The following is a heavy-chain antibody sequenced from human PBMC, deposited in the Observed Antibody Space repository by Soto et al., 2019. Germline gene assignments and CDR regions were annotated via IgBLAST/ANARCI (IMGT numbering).Heavy chain of an antibody. CDR3: ASVREAGVDGDWFDP. CDR1: GGSISSSNW. Sequence: QVQLQESGPGLVKPSGTLSLTCAVSGGSISSSNWWSWVRQPPGKGLEWIGGIYHSGSTNYNPSLKSRVTISVDKYKNQFSLKRSSVTAADTAVYYCASVREAGVDGDWFDPWGQGTLVTVSS. D-gene: IGHD6-19*01. J-gene: IGHJ5*02. CDR2: IYHSGST. V-gene: IGHV4-4*02.